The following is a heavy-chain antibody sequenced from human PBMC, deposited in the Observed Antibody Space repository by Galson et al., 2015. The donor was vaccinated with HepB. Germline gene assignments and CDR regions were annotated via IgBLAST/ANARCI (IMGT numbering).Heavy chain of an antibody. D-gene: IGHD3-10*01. J-gene: IGHJ4*02. Sequence: SVKVSCKASGYTFTSYGISWVRQAPGQGLEWMGWISAYNGNTNYAQKLQGRVTMTTDTSTSTAYMELRGLRSDDAAVYYCARVGKVRGANPILVDYWGQGTLVTVSS. CDR1: GYTFTSYG. CDR2: ISAYNGNT. V-gene: IGHV1-18*01. CDR3: ARVGKVRGANPILVDY.